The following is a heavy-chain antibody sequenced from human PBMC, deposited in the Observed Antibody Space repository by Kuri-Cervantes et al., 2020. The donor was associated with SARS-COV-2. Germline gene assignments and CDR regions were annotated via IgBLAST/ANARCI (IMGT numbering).Heavy chain of an antibody. CDR2: IKQDGSEK. Sequence: GGSLRLSCTASGFTFGDYAMSWFRQAPGKGLEWVANIKQDGSEKYYVDSVKGRFTISRDNAKNSLYLQMNSLRAEDTAVYYCARPSWRAAPSHFQHWGQGTLVTVSS. CDR3: ARPSWRAAPSHFQH. D-gene: IGHD1-1*01. J-gene: IGHJ1*01. CDR1: GFTFGDYA. V-gene: IGHV3-7*01.